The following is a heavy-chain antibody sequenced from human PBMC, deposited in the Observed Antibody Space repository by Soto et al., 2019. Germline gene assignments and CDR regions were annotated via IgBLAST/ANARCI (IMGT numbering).Heavy chain of an antibody. Sequence: SETLSLTCAVSGGSISSSNWWSWVRQPPGKGLEWIGEIYHGGSTNYNPSLKSRVTISVDKSKNQFSLKLSSVTDADTAVYYCARSRGYYDSSGYSYYWGQGTLVTVSS. V-gene: IGHV4-4*02. CDR3: ARSRGYYDSSGYSYY. CDR2: IYHGGST. CDR1: GGSISSSNW. J-gene: IGHJ4*02. D-gene: IGHD3-22*01.